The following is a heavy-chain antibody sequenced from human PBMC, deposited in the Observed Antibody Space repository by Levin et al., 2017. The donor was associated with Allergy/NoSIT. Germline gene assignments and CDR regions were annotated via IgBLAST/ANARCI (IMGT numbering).Heavy chain of an antibody. D-gene: IGHD3-22*01. V-gene: IGHV3-48*03. CDR1: GFPFPNEG. J-gene: IGHJ4*02. CDR3: ARQMIDGDGYGF. Sequence: GGSLRLSCKGSGFPFPNEGMTWLRQLRGKGLSWISYISNSGRDTYYAESVKGRFTVSRDNARNSLYLQMDSLRAEDTGVYYCARQMIDGDGYGFWGPGTQVTVSS. CDR2: ISNSGRDT.